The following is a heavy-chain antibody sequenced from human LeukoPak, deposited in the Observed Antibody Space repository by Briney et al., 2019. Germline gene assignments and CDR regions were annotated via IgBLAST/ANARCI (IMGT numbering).Heavy chain of an antibody. CDR1: GFTFSSYA. CDR2: ISGSGGST. D-gene: IGHD4-17*01. V-gene: IGHV3-23*01. CDR3: AKDQRSTTVTPSAF. J-gene: IGHJ4*02. Sequence: GGSLRLSCAASGFTFSSYAMSWVRQAPGKGLEWVSAISGSGGSTYYADSVKGRFTISRDNSKNTLYLQMNSLRAEDTAVYYCAKDQRSTTVTPSAFWGQGTLVTVSS.